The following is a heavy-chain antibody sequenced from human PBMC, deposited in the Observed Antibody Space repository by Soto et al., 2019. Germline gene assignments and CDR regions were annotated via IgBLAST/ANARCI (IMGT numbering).Heavy chain of an antibody. Sequence: AASVKVSCKASGYTFTGYYMHWVRQAPGQGLEWMGWINPNSGGTNYAQKFQGRVTMTRDTSISTAYMELSRLRSDDTAVYYCARDPNIVLMVYATWFDPWGQGTLVTVSS. CDR3: ARDPNIVLMVYATWFDP. D-gene: IGHD2-8*01. CDR1: GYTFTGYY. V-gene: IGHV1-2*02. J-gene: IGHJ5*02. CDR2: INPNSGGT.